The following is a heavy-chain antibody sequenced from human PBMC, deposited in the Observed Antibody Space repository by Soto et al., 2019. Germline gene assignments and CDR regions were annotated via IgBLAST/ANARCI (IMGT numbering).Heavy chain of an antibody. D-gene: IGHD6-19*01. CDR1: GFIFSQYS. CDR2: ISSTGALM. J-gene: IGHJ4*02. V-gene: IGHV3-21*01. Sequence: GGSLRLSCAASGFIFSQYSMNWVRQAPWKGLEWVSSISSTGALMYYADSVKGRFTISRDDADNSLYLQMNSLRVEDTAVYYCARDRLARGIPVARRIDYWGQGA. CDR3: ARDRLARGIPVARRIDY.